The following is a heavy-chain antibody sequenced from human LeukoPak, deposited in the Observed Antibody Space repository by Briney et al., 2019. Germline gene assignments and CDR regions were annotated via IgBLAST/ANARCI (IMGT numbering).Heavy chain of an antibody. Sequence: SETLSLTCAVYGGSFSGYYWSWFRQPPGKGLEWIGEINHSGSTNYNPSLESRVTISVDTSKNQFSLKLSSVTAADTAVYYCARGLSYGDPTAGYFDYWGQGTLVTVSS. CDR3: ARGLSYGDPTAGYFDY. D-gene: IGHD4-17*01. CDR2: INHSGST. J-gene: IGHJ4*02. CDR1: GGSFSGYY. V-gene: IGHV4-34*01.